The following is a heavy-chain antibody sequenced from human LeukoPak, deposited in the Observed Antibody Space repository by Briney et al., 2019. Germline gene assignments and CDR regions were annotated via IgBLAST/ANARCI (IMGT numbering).Heavy chain of an antibody. CDR3: ARAPSYSSGWYVYFDY. V-gene: IGHV4-38-2*01. Sequence: SETLSLTCAVSDYSISSGHYWGWIRQPPGKGLEWIGSIYHSGSTYYNPSLKSRVTISVDTSKNQFSLKLSSVTAADTAVYYCARAPSYSSGWYVYFDYWGQGTLVTVSS. CDR1: DYSISSGHY. J-gene: IGHJ4*02. D-gene: IGHD6-19*01. CDR2: IYHSGST.